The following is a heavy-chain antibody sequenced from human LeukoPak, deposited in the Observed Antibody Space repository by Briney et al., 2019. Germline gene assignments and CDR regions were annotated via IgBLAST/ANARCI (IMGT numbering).Heavy chain of an antibody. Sequence: SETLSLTCAVSGGSISSGGYSWRWLRQPPGKGLEWIGYIYHSGSTYYNPSVKSRFTISVDRSNNLFSLKLSSVTAPDTAVYYCARSRTGYYVDFVYWGQGTLVTVSS. CDR3: ARSRTGYYVDFVY. CDR2: IYHSGST. V-gene: IGHV4-30-2*01. J-gene: IGHJ4*02. D-gene: IGHD3/OR15-3a*01. CDR1: GGSISSGGYS.